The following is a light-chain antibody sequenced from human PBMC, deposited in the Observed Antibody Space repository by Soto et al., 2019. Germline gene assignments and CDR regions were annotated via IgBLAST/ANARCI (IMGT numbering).Light chain of an antibody. CDR1: QSISSW. CDR2: DAS. J-gene: IGKJ4*01. Sequence: DIQMTQSPSTLSDSVGDRVTITCRASQSISSWLAWYQQKPGKAPKLLIYDASSLESGVPSRFSGSGSGTEFTLTISSLQPDDFATYYCQQYNSYPLTFGGGTKVDIK. CDR3: QQYNSYPLT. V-gene: IGKV1-5*01.